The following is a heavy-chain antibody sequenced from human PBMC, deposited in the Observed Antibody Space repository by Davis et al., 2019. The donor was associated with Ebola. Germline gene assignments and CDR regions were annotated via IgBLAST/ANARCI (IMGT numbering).Heavy chain of an antibody. CDR2: ISAYNGHT. D-gene: IGHD5-24*01. CDR1: GYTFTNYA. Sequence: ASVKVSCKASGYTFTNYAFSWVRQAPGQGLEWMGWISAYNGHTNYAQNLQGRVTMTTDTSTSTAYMELRSLRSDDTAVYYCARRGDGYNWGDYWGQGSLVTVSS. V-gene: IGHV1-18*01. CDR3: ARRGDGYNWGDY. J-gene: IGHJ4*02.